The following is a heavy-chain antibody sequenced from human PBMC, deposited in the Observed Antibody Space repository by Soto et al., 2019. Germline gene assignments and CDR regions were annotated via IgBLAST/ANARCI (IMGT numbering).Heavy chain of an antibody. CDR2: IYYSGST. D-gene: IGHD5-18*01. CDR3: ARGFTTKVIDY. V-gene: IGHV4-59*01. CDR1: GGSISDYY. Sequence: PSETLSLTCTVSGGSISDYYWSWIRQPPGKGLEWIGYIYYSGSTNYNPSLKSRVTISVDTSKNQFSLKLSSVTAADTAVYYCARGFTTKVIDYWGQGTLVTV. J-gene: IGHJ4*02.